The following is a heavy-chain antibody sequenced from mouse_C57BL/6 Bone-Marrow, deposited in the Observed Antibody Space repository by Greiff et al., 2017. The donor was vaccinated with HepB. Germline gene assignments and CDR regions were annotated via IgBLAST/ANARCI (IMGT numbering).Heavy chain of an antibody. CDR3: ARFTTVVDY. CDR1: GYTFTSYG. CDR2: IYPRSGNT. D-gene: IGHD1-1*01. J-gene: IGHJ2*01. V-gene: IGHV1-81*01. Sequence: VQRVESGAELARPGASVKLSCKASGYTFTSYGISWVKQRTGQGLEWIGEIYPRSGNTYYNEKFKGKATLTADKSSSTAYMELRSLTSEDSAVYFCARFTTVVDYWGQGTTLTVSS.